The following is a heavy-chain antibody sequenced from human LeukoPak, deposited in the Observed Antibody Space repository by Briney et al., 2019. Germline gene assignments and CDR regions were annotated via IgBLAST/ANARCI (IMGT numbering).Heavy chain of an antibody. CDR3: AKDLTGYTSSWPAY. J-gene: IGHJ4*02. CDR1: GFTFSSYG. Sequence: PGRSLRLSCAASGFTFSSYGMHWVRQAPGKGLDWVVVISYDGTNKYYADSVKGRFTISRDNSKNTLFLQINSLRAEDTAIYYCAKDLTGYTSSWPAYWGQGTLVTVSS. D-gene: IGHD6-13*01. V-gene: IGHV3-30*18. CDR2: ISYDGTNK.